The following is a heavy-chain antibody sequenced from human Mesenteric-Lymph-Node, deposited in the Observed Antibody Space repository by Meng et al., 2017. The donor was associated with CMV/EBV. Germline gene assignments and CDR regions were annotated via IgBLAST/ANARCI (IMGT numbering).Heavy chain of an antibody. Sequence: GGSLRLSCAASGFTFSSYAMSWVRQAPGKGLEWVSAISGSGGSTYYADSVKGRFTISRDNSKNTLYLQMNSLRAEDTAVYYCAKATAAVIMFLDAFDIWGQGTMVTVSS. D-gene: IGHD6-13*01. V-gene: IGHV3-23*01. CDR2: ISGSGGST. CDR1: GFTFSSYA. CDR3: AKATAAVIMFLDAFDI. J-gene: IGHJ3*02.